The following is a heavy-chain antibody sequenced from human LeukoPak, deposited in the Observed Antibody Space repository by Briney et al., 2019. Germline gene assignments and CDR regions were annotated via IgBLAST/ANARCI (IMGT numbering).Heavy chain of an antibody. J-gene: IGHJ4*02. CDR3: ARDQNQGFGETRGHADYFHY. D-gene: IGHD3-10*01. CDR2: FDPEGGKT. Sequence: ASVKVSCKVSGYTLTELSMHWVRQAPGKGLEWMGGFDPEGGKTIYAQKFQGRVTMTEDTSTDTAYMELSSLRSEDTAVYYCARDQNQGFGETRGHADYFHYWGQGTLVTVSS. CDR1: GYTLTELS. V-gene: IGHV1-24*01.